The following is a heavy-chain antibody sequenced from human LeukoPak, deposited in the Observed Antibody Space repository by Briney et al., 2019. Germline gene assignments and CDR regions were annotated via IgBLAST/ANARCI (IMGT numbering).Heavy chain of an antibody. CDR3: ARERPEPYSSSWYGGGPYYYYYYMDV. Sequence: SETLSLTCTVSGGSISSSSYYWSWIRQPPGKGLEWIGYIYYSGSTNYNPSLKSRVTISVDTSKNQFSLKLSSVTAADTAVYYCARERPEPYSSSWYGGGPYYYYYYMDVWGKGTTVTVSS. CDR1: GGSISSSSYY. D-gene: IGHD6-13*01. CDR2: IYYSGST. J-gene: IGHJ6*03. V-gene: IGHV4-61*01.